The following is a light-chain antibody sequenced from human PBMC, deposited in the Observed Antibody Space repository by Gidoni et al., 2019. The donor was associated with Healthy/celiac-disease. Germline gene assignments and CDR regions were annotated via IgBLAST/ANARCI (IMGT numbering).Light chain of an antibody. V-gene: IGKV1-8*01. CDR3: QQYYSYPIT. J-gene: IGKJ5*01. CDR2: AAS. Sequence: AIRLTHSPSSFSASTGDRVTITCRASQGISSYLAWYQQKPGKAPKLLIYAASTLQRGVPSRFSGSGSGTDFTLTISCLQSEDFATYYCQQYYSYPITFGQGTRLEIK. CDR1: QGISSY.